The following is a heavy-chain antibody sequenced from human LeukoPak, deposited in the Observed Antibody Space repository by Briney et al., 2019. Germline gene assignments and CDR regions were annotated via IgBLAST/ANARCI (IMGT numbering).Heavy chain of an antibody. V-gene: IGHV4-39*07. CDR2: IYHSGST. CDR3: ARVLCSSTSCYHPDY. CDR1: GGSISTSRYY. Sequence: SETLSLTCTVSGGSISTSRYYWGWIRQPPGKGLEWIGSIYHSGSTYYNPSLKSRVTISVDTSKNQFSLKLSSVTAADTAVYYCARVLCSSTSCYHPDYWGQGTLVTVSS. J-gene: IGHJ4*02. D-gene: IGHD2-2*01.